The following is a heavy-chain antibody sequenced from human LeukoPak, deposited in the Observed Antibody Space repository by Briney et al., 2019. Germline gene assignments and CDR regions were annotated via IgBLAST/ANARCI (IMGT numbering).Heavy chain of an antibody. CDR1: GGSFSGYY. V-gene: IGHV4-34*01. CDR3: ARGLTH. Sequence: PSETLSLTCTVSGGSFSGYYWRWIRQPPGKGLEWIGEINHSGNPNYNPSLKSRLTISVDTSRNQLSLKLSSVTAVDTGVYYCARGLTHWGQGTLVTVSS. J-gene: IGHJ4*02. CDR2: INHSGNP.